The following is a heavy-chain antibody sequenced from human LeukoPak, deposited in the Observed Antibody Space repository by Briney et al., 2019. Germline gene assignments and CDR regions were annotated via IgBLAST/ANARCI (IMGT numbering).Heavy chain of an antibody. D-gene: IGHD6-19*01. CDR3: ATKQWLAPPPDS. V-gene: IGHV3-74*01. CDR2: INTDGTVT. J-gene: IGHJ4*02. Sequence: GGSLRLSCAASGFTFSKHWMLWVRHAPGKGLESVSRINTDGTVTTYADSVKGRFTVSRDNADNTKFLQMNSVRDEDTAVYYCATKQWLAPPPDSWGQGTPVTVSS. CDR1: GFTFSKHW.